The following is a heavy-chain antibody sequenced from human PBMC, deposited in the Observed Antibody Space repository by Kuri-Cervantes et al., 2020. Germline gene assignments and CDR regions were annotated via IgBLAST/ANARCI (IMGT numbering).Heavy chain of an antibody. Sequence: GGSLRLSCAASGFTFSSYAMHWVRQAPGKGLEWVAAISYDGSNKYYADSVKGRFTISRDNSKNTLYLQMNSLRAEDTAVYYCARAKGYYVGIGYFDYWGQGTLVTVSS. D-gene: IGHD1-26*01. CDR3: ARAKGYYVGIGYFDY. CDR1: GFTFSSYA. CDR2: ISYDGSNK. J-gene: IGHJ4*02. V-gene: IGHV3-30-3*01.